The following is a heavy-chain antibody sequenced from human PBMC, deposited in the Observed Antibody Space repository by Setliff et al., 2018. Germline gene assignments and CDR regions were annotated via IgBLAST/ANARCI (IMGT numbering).Heavy chain of an antibody. J-gene: IGHJ4*02. D-gene: IGHD1-1*01. V-gene: IGHV4-61*09. CDR1: GGSISSGTFY. Sequence: SETLSLTCTVSGGSISSGTFYWTWLRQPAGKGLEWIGHIYSSGNINYNPSLVSRVTISIDTSKSQVSLRLSSVTAADTAVYYCARQRRIWNDLDYFDYWGQGTLVTVSS. CDR3: ARQRRIWNDLDYFDY. CDR2: IYSSGNI.